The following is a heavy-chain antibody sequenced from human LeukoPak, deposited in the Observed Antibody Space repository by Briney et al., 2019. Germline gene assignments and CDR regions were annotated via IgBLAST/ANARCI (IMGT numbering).Heavy chain of an antibody. D-gene: IGHD2-2*01. V-gene: IGHV3-74*01. Sequence: PGGSLRLSCAASGFTFSTYWMHWVRQAPGTGLVWVSLINSDGSSTNYADSVKGRFTISRDNAKNTLYLQMNSLRAEDTAVYYCATDVPAATILGYWGQGTLVTVSS. CDR2: INSDGSST. J-gene: IGHJ4*02. CDR3: ATDVPAATILGY. CDR1: GFTFSTYW.